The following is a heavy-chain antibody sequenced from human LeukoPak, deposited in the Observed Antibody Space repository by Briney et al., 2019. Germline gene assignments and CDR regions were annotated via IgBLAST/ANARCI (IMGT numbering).Heavy chain of an antibody. D-gene: IGHD3-16*01. V-gene: IGHV3-30*19. CDR1: GFTFSSYG. CDR2: ISYDGSNK. Sequence: GGSLRLSCAASGFTFSSYGMHWVRQAPGKGLEWVAVISYDGSNKYYADSVKGRFTISRDNSKNTLYLQMNSLRAEDTAVYYCARAPAVWGVSHFDYWGQGTLVTVSS. J-gene: IGHJ4*02. CDR3: ARAPAVWGVSHFDY.